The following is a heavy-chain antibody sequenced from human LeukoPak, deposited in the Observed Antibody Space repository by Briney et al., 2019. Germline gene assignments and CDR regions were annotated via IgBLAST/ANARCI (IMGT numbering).Heavy chain of an antibody. Sequence: SETLSLTCTVSGGSISSSSYYWGWIRQPPGKGLEWIGSIYYSGSTYYNPSLKSRVTISVDTSKNQFSLKLSSVTAADTAVYYCARAYYDYVWGSYRYSSPPSWFDPWGQGTLVTVSS. CDR3: ARAYYDYVWGSYRYSSPPSWFDP. V-gene: IGHV4-39*07. J-gene: IGHJ5*02. CDR1: GGSISSSSYY. CDR2: IYYSGST. D-gene: IGHD3-16*02.